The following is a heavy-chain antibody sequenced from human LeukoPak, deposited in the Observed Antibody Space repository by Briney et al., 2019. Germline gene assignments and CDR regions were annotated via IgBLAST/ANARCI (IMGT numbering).Heavy chain of an antibody. Sequence: GGSLRLSCAASGFTFSSYWMSWVRQAPGKGLEWVANIKQDGSEKYYVDSVKGRFTISRDNAKNSLYLQMNSLRAEDTAVYYCASLMVPGYFYWYFDLWRRGTLVTVSS. D-gene: IGHD3-9*01. J-gene: IGHJ2*01. CDR3: ASLMVPGYFYWYFDL. CDR2: IKQDGSEK. CDR1: GFTFSSYW. V-gene: IGHV3-7*01.